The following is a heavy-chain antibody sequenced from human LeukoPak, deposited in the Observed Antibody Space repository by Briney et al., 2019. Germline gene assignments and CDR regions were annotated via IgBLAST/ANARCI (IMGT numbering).Heavy chain of an antibody. D-gene: IGHD3-22*01. CDR3: ARRYYYDSSGYFRPFYYYYYGMDV. V-gene: IGHV4-31*03. Sequence: TSETLSLTCTVSGGSISSGGYYWSWIRQHPGKGLEWIGYIYYSGSTYYNPSLKSRVTISVDTSKNQFSLKLSSVTAADTAVYYCARRYYYDSSGYFRPFYYYYYGMDVWGQGTTVTVSS. CDR1: GGSISSGGYY. J-gene: IGHJ6*02. CDR2: IYYSGST.